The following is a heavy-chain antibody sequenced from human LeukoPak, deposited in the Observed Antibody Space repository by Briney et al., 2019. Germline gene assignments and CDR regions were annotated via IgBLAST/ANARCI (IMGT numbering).Heavy chain of an antibody. Sequence: PSETLSLTCTVSGGSISSYYWSWIRQPPGKGLEWIGYIYYSGSTNYNPSLKSRVTISVDTSKNQFSLKLSSVTAADTAVYYCARAAEPLRWSNNWFDPWGQGTLVTVSS. CDR3: ARAAEPLRWSNNWFDP. D-gene: IGHD4-23*01. J-gene: IGHJ5*02. CDR1: GGSISSYY. CDR2: IYYSGST. V-gene: IGHV4-59*01.